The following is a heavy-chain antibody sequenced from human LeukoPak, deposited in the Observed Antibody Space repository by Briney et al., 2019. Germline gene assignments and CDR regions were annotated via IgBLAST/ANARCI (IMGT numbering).Heavy chain of an antibody. J-gene: IGHJ5*02. D-gene: IGHD1-14*01. V-gene: IGHV4-34*01. CDR3: ARVGSGPRWFDP. CDR2: INHSGST. CDR1: GGSFSGYY. Sequence: SETLSLTCAVYGGSFSGYYWSWICQPPGKGLEWIGEINHSGSTNYNPSLKSRVTISVDTSKNQFSLKLSSVTAADTAVYYCARVGSGPRWFDPWGQGTLVTVSS.